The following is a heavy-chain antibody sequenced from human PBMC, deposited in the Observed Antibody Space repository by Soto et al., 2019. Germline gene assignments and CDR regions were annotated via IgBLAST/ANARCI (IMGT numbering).Heavy chain of an antibody. Sequence: PGESLKISCKGSGYSFTSYWIGWVRQMPGKGLEWMGTIYPGDSDTRYSPSFQGQVTISADKSISTAYLQWSSLKASDTAMYYSASTTTVTTYYHGMDVSGQGTTVTVSS. CDR1: GYSFTSYW. D-gene: IGHD4-4*01. J-gene: IGHJ6*02. CDR2: IYPGDSDT. V-gene: IGHV5-51*01. CDR3: ASTTTVTTYYHGMDV.